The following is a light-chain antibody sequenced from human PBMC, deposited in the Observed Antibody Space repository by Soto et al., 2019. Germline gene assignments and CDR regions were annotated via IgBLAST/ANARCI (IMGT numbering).Light chain of an antibody. V-gene: IGKV3-11*01. Sequence: EIVMTQSPATLSLSPGERATLSCRASQTVSSYLAWYQQKPGQAPRLLIYDASNRATGIPDRFSGSGSGTDFTLNIRNLEPDDISYYYWHQNCTCPPTFGQGTKLDIK. J-gene: IGKJ2*01. CDR1: QTVSSY. CDR2: DAS. CDR3: HQNCTCPPT.